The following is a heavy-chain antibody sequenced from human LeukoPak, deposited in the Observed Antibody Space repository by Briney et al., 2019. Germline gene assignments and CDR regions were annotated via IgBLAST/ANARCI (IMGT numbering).Heavy chain of an antibody. Sequence: GRSLRLSCAASGFTFSRYWMSWVRQAPGKGLEWVANIKQDGSEKYYVDSVKGRFTISRDNAKNSLYLQMNSLRAEDTAVYYCARVVATVTPVWGQGTLVTVSS. V-gene: IGHV3-7*04. D-gene: IGHD4-17*01. CDR1: GFTFSRYW. J-gene: IGHJ4*02. CDR3: ARVVATVTPV. CDR2: IKQDGSEK.